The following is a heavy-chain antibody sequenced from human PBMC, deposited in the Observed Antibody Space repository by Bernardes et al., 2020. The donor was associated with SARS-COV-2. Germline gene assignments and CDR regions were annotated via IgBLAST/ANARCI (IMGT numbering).Heavy chain of an antibody. CDR3: VRRSPSTRPAGMPTFYYSLDV. J-gene: IGHJ6*02. CDR1: GFSFGSHW. V-gene: IGHV3-7*01. CDR2: IKQDGTEI. Sequence: GGSLRLSCAASGFSFGSHWMNWVRQAPGTGLAWVANIKQDGTEINYVDSVKGRFTVSRDNSMNSLYLQMNNLRAEDTAVYYCVRRSPSTRPAGMPTFYYSLDVWGQGTTVTVSS. D-gene: IGHD6-6*01.